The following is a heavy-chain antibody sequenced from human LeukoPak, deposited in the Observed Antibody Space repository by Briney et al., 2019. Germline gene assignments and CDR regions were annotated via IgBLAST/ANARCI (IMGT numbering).Heavy chain of an antibody. CDR1: GDSVSSNSAA. Sequence: SQTLSLTCAISGDSVSSNSAAWNWIRQSPSRGLEWLGRTYYRSKWYNDYAVSVKSRITINPDTSKNQFSLQLNSVTPEDTAVYYCARATLEMATPKGHYGAFDIWGQGTMVTVSS. D-gene: IGHD5-24*01. J-gene: IGHJ3*02. CDR3: ARATLEMATPKGHYGAFDI. CDR2: TYYRSKWYN. V-gene: IGHV6-1*01.